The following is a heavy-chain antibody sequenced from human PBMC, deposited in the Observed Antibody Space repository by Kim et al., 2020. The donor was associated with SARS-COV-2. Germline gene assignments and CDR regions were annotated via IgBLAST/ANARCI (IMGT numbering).Heavy chain of an antibody. CDR1: GLTFSDYA. Sequence: GGSLRLSCSASGLTFSDYAMHWVRQAPGKGLEYVSGINDYGERKHYADSVRGRFTISRDTLKNALYLQMTRLRPDDTAVYHCVKDRRGTYSFDFWGQGILVTVSS. V-gene: IGHV3-64D*09. CDR2: INDYGERK. J-gene: IGHJ4*02. D-gene: IGHD2-15*01. CDR3: VKDRRGTYSFDF.